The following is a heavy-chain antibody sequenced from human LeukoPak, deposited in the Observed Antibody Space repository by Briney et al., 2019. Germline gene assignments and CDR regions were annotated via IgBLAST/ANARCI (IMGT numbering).Heavy chain of an antibody. Sequence: PSQTLSLTCTVSGGSISSGGYYWSWIRQPPGKGLEWIGYIYHSGSTYYNPSLKSRVTISVDRSKNQFSLKLSSVTAADTAVYYCAREMGATPQLFDYWGQGTLVTVSS. J-gene: IGHJ4*02. CDR2: IYHSGST. CDR3: AREMGATPQLFDY. D-gene: IGHD1-26*01. V-gene: IGHV4-30-2*01. CDR1: GGSISSGGYY.